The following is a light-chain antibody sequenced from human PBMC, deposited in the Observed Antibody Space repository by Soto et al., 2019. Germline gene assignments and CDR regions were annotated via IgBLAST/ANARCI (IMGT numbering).Light chain of an antibody. V-gene: IGLV1-40*01. CDR1: SSNIGAGYD. CDR3: QSYDSSLSEV. J-gene: IGLJ2*01. CDR2: GNS. Sequence: QSVLTQPPSVSGAPGQRVTISCTGSSSNIGAGYDVHWYQQLPGTAPKLLIYGNSNRPSGVPDRFSGSKSGTSASLAITGLQAEDGADYYCQSYDSSLSEVFGGGTKVTVL.